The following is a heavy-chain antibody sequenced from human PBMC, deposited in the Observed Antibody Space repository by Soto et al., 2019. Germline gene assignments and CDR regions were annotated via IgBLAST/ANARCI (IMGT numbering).Heavy chain of an antibody. CDR3: AKDPTYYYGSGSNFDY. Sequence: GGSLRLSCAASGFTFDDYAMHWVRQAPGKGLEWVSGISWNSGSIGYADSVKGRFTISRDNAKNSLYLQMNSLRAEDTAVYYCAKDPTYYYGSGSNFDYWGQGTLVTVSS. V-gene: IGHV3-9*01. CDR2: ISWNSGSI. CDR1: GFTFDDYA. J-gene: IGHJ4*02. D-gene: IGHD3-10*01.